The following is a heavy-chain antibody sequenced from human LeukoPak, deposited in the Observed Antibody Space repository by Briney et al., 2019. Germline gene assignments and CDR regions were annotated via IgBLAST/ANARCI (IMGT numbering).Heavy chain of an antibody. D-gene: IGHD3-22*01. J-gene: IGHJ4*02. CDR1: GGSFSGYQ. CDR2: INHSGST. V-gene: IGHV4-34*01. CDR3: ARGYDSSAYYPFNY. Sequence: SETLSLTCAVYGGSFSGYQWSWVRQPPGKGLEWIGEINHSGSTNYNPSLKSRVTISVDTSKNQFSLMLSSVTAADTAVYYCARGYDSSAYYPFNYWGQGTLVTVSS.